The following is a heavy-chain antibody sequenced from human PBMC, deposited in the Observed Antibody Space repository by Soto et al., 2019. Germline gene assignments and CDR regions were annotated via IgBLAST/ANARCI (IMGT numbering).Heavy chain of an antibody. Sequence: VQLVESGGGVVQPGRSLRLSCAASGFTFSSYAMHWVRQAPGKGLEWVAVISYDGSNKYYADSVKGRFTISRDNSKNTLYLQMNSLRAEDTAVYYCARDDRGDILTGPNIAYYYYGMDVWGQGTTVTVSS. V-gene: IGHV3-30-3*01. CDR1: GFTFSSYA. CDR2: ISYDGSNK. D-gene: IGHD3-9*01. CDR3: ARDDRGDILTGPNIAYYYYGMDV. J-gene: IGHJ6*02.